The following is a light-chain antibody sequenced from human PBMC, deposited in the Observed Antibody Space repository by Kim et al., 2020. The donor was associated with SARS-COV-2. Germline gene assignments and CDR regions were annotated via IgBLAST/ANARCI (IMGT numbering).Light chain of an antibody. V-gene: IGLV7-43*01. CDR3: LLYYGGVWV. J-gene: IGLJ3*02. Sequence: PGGTVTLTSASNTGAVTSGYYPNWIQLNPGQAPRSMIHTASGRHAWTPARFSGSLLGGKAALTLSGVQPEDEAEYYCLLYYGGVWVFGGGTQLTVL. CDR1: TGAVTSGYY. CDR2: TAS.